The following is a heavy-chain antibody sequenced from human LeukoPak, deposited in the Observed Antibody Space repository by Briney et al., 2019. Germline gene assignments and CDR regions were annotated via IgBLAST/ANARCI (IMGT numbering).Heavy chain of an antibody. CDR1: GYTFTSYG. D-gene: IGHD2-2*01. Sequence: ASVKVSCKASGYTFTSYGISWVRQAPGQGLEWMGWISAYNGNTNYAQKLQDRVTMTTDTSTSTAYMELRSLRSDDTAVYYCARDYIVVVPAASGPGSRPRESTPRYYYGMDVWGQGTTVTVSS. V-gene: IGHV1-18*01. CDR3: ARDYIVVVPAASGPGSRPRESTPRYYYGMDV. CDR2: ISAYNGNT. J-gene: IGHJ6*02.